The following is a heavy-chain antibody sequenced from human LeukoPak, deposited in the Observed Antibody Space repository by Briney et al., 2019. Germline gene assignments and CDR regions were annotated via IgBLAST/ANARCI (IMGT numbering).Heavy chain of an antibody. V-gene: IGHV3-23*01. Sequence: SGGSLRLSCAASGFTFSSYAMSRVRQAPGKGLEWVSAISGSGGSTYYADSVKGRFTISRDNSKNTLYLQMNSLRAEDTAVYYCAKDTGYSSSWYSDYWGQGTLVTVSS. CDR2: ISGSGGST. J-gene: IGHJ4*02. D-gene: IGHD6-13*01. CDR3: AKDTGYSSSWYSDY. CDR1: GFTFSSYA.